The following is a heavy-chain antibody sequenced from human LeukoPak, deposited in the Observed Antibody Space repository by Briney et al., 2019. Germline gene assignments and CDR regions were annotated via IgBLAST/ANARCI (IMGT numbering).Heavy chain of an antibody. CDR3: ARSSGSCFRSFDY. CDR1: GYTFTGYY. CDR2: INPNSGCT. D-gene: IGHD1-26*01. J-gene: IGHJ4*02. Sequence: ASVKVSCKASGYTFTGYYMHWVRQAPGQGLEWMGWINPNSGCTNYAQKFQGRVTMTRDTSISTAYMELSRLRSDDTAVYYCARSSGSCFRSFDYWGQGTLVTVSS. V-gene: IGHV1-2*02.